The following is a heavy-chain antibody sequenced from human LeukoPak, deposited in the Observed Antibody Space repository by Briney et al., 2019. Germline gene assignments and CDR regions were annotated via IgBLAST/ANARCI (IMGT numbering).Heavy chain of an antibody. J-gene: IGHJ6*04. CDR1: GGSFSGYY. CDR2: INHSGST. Sequence: PSETLSLTCAVYGGSFSGYYWSWIRQPPGKGLEWIGEINHSGSTNYNPSLKSRVTISVDTSKNQFSLKLSSVTAADTAVYYCARALGGPGMDVWGKGTTVTVSS. CDR3: ARALGGPGMDV. V-gene: IGHV4-34*01. D-gene: IGHD1-14*01.